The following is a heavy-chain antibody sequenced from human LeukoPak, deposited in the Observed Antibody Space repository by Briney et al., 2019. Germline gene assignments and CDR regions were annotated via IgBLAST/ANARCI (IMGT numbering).Heavy chain of an antibody. D-gene: IGHD1-26*01. CDR2: INSDGSST. CDR3: VYSGSYFGVY. Sequence: PGGSLRLSCAASGFTFSSYWMHWVRHAPGKGLVWVSRINSDGSSTSYADSVTGRFTISRDNAKNTLYLQMNSLRAEDTAVYYCVYSGSYFGVYWGQGTLVTVSS. V-gene: IGHV3-74*01. CDR1: GFTFSSYW. J-gene: IGHJ4*02.